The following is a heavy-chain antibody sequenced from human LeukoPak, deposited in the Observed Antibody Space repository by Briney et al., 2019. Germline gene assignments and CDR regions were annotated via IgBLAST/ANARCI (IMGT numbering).Heavy chain of an antibody. CDR3: ARVVRYCSGGRCYLVFDD. CDR1: GGSISSSSYY. V-gene: IGHV4-61*05. Sequence: SETLSLTCTVSGGSISSSSYYWGWIRQPPGKGLEWIGYIYYSGSTNYNPSLKSRVTISVDTSKNQFSLKLSSVTAADTAVYYCARVVRYCSGGRCYLVFDDWGQGTLVTVSS. D-gene: IGHD2-15*01. CDR2: IYYSGST. J-gene: IGHJ4*02.